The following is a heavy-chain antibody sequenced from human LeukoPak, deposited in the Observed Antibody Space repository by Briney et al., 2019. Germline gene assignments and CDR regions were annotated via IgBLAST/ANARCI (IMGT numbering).Heavy chain of an antibody. CDR1: GFTFSSYA. D-gene: IGHD3-9*01. CDR2: FSGGGGSP. Sequence: GGSLRLSCAASGFTFSSYAMSWVRQAPGKGLEWVSGFSGGGGSPDYADSVKGRFTISRDNSKNTLYLQMNSLRAEGTAVYYCARGDYDILSWGQGTLVTVSS. J-gene: IGHJ4*02. CDR3: ARGDYDILS. V-gene: IGHV3-23*01.